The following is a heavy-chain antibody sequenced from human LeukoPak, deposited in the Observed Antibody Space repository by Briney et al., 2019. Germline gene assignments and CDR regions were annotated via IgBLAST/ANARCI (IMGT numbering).Heavy chain of an antibody. CDR2: ISYDGSNK. Sequence: PGGSLRLSCAASGFTFSSYAMHWVRQAPGKGLERVAVISYDGSNKYYAGSVKGRFTISRDNSKNTLYLQMNSLRAEDTAVYYCARDGENYDSSGYYYSSFDYWGQGTLVTVSS. CDR3: ARDGENYDSSGYYYSSFDY. D-gene: IGHD3-22*01. CDR1: GFTFSSYA. V-gene: IGHV3-30-3*01. J-gene: IGHJ4*02.